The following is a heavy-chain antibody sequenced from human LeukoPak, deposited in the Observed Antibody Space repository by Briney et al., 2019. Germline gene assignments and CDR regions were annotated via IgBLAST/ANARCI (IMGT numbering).Heavy chain of an antibody. Sequence: GGSLRLSCAASGFTFSSYSMNWVRQAPGKGLEWVSSISSSSSYIYYADSVKGRFTISRDNSKNTLYLQMNSLRAEDTAVYYCARDDYYDSSGYYDDYWGQGTLVTVSS. D-gene: IGHD3-22*01. CDR2: ISSSSSYI. V-gene: IGHV3-21*01. CDR3: ARDDYYDSSGYYDDY. CDR1: GFTFSSYS. J-gene: IGHJ4*02.